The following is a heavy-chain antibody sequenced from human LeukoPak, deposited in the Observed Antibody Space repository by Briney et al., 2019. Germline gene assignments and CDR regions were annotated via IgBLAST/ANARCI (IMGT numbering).Heavy chain of an antibody. CDR1: GGTFSSYA. CDR2: IIPIFGTA. D-gene: IGHD2-2*01. J-gene: IGHJ6*03. Sequence: SVKVSCKASGGTFSSYAISWVRQAPGQGLEWMGGIIPIFGTANYAQKFQGRVTITTDESTSTAYMELSSLRSEDTAVYYCARGTLGYCSSTSCYGFDYYCMDVWGKGTTVTVSS. CDR3: ARGTLGYCSSTSCYGFDYYCMDV. V-gene: IGHV1-69*05.